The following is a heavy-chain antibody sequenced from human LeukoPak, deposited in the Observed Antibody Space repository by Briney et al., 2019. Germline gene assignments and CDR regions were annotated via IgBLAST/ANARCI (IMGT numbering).Heavy chain of an antibody. V-gene: IGHV1-69*04. CDR2: IIPILGIA. D-gene: IGHD5-24*01. CDR3: ARDPLHGMATIPGGY. CDR1: GGTFSSYA. Sequence: ASVKVSCKASGGTFSSYAISWVRQAPGQGLEWMGRIIPILGIANYAQKFQGRVTITADKSTSTAYMELSSLRSEDTAVYYCARDPLHGMATIPGGYWGQGTLATVSS. J-gene: IGHJ4*02.